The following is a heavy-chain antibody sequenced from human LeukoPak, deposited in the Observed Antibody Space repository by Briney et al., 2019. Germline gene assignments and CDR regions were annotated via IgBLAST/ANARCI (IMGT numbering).Heavy chain of an antibody. CDR2: INPKTGVT. CDR1: GYTFTDYY. J-gene: IGHJ4*02. Sequence: ASVKVSCKASGYTFTDYYLHWVRQAPGHWLEWMGWINPKTGVTKYAQNFQGRVTMTRDTSINTAYMEVSRLRSDDTAVFYCARDLAMYSPDLDYWGQGTLVTVSS. V-gene: IGHV1-2*02. D-gene: IGHD1-26*01. CDR3: ARDLAMYSPDLDY.